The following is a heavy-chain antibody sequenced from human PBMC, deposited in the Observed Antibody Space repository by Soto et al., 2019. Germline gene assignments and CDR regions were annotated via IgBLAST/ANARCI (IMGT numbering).Heavy chain of an antibody. J-gene: IGHJ6*02. CDR3: ARDQSIADRPHYYYGMDV. CDR2: INPSGGST. Sequence: ASVKVSCKASGYTFTSYYMHWVRQAPGQGLEWMGIINPSGGSTSYAQKFQGRVTMTRDTSTSTVYMELSSLRSEDTAVYYCARDQSIADRPHYYYGMDVWGQGTTVTVSS. D-gene: IGHD6-6*01. CDR1: GYTFTSYY. V-gene: IGHV1-46*01.